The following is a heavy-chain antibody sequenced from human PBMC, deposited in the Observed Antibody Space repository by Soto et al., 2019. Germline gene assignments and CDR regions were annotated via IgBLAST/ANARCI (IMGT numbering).Heavy chain of an antibody. J-gene: IGHJ6*02. V-gene: IGHV5-51*01. CDR2: IYPGDSDT. Sequence: KTPGESLKISCKGSGYSFTSYWIGWVRQMPGKGLEWMGIIYPGDSDTRYSPSFQGQVTISADKSISTAYLQWSSLKASDTAMYYCARLSRGVGATNYYYYGMDVWGQGTTVTVSS. D-gene: IGHD1-26*01. CDR3: ARLSRGVGATNYYYYGMDV. CDR1: GYSFTSYW.